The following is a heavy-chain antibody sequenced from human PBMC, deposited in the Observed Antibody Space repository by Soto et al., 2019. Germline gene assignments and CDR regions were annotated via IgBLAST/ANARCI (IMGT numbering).Heavy chain of an antibody. J-gene: IGHJ3*02. CDR3: AREEGGTMIVVVDAFDI. CDR1: GYSFTSYW. V-gene: IGHV5-10-1*01. Sequence: PXDSLTISCKGSGYSFTSYWISLVRQMPGKGLEWMGRIDPSDSYTNYSPSFQGHVTISADKSISTAYLQWSSLKASDTAMYYCAREEGGTMIVVVDAFDIWGQGAMVTVSS. D-gene: IGHD3-22*01. CDR2: IDPSDSYT.